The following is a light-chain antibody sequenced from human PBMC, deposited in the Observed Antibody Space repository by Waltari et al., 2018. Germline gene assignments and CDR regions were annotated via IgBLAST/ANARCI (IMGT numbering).Light chain of an antibody. CDR2: GAS. V-gene: IGKV3-20*01. CDR3: QQYDGSSVT. CDR1: QTITGSW. Sequence: EVVLTQSPGTLSLSPGERATLPCRASQTITGSWLTWYQQKPGQAPRLLIYGASTRVTGIPDRFSGSGSGTDFTLTIGRLEPEDFAVYYCQQYDGSSVTFGGGTKMEIK. J-gene: IGKJ4*01.